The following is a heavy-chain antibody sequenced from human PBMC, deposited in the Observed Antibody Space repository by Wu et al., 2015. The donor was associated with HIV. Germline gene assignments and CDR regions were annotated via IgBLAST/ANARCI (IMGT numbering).Heavy chain of an antibody. CDR2: VFPIYGTG. D-gene: IGHD2-21*01. CDR1: GGTFGNFA. Sequence: QVQLVQSGAEVKKPGASVKVSCKASGGTFGNFAFTWVRQAPGQGLEWMGKVFPIYGTGDHTQKFQDRVTIIADESTNTAYMELNSLRFDDTAVYYCTRGECLGGSCYCVGDSWGQGTLITVSS. V-gene: IGHV1-69*18. CDR3: TRGECLGGSCYCVGDS. J-gene: IGHJ4*02.